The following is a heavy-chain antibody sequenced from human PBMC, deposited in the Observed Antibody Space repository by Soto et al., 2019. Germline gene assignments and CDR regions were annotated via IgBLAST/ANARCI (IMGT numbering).Heavy chain of an antibody. CDR2: IYYSGST. CDR3: ASSRSGGRKGFDP. D-gene: IGHD2-15*01. Sequence: PSETLSLTCTVSGCSISSYYWSWIRQPPGKGLEWIGYIYYSGSTNYNPSLKSRVTISVDTSKNQFSLKLSSVTAADTAVYYCASSRSGGRKGFDPWGQGTLVTVSS. J-gene: IGHJ5*02. V-gene: IGHV4-59*08. CDR1: GCSISSYY.